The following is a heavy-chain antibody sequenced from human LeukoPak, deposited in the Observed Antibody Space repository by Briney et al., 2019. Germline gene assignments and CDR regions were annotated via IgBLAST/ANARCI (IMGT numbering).Heavy chain of an antibody. J-gene: IGHJ6*03. CDR1: GGSISSYY. Sequence: SETLSLTCTVSGGSISSYYWSWIRQPPGKGLEWIGYIYYSGSTNYNPSLKSRVTISVDTSKNQFSLKLSSVTAEDTAVYYCATGGRLPNYYYSYYIDVWGKGTTVTVSS. CDR2: IYYSGST. D-gene: IGHD3-16*01. V-gene: IGHV4-59*01. CDR3: ATGGRLPNYYYSYYIDV.